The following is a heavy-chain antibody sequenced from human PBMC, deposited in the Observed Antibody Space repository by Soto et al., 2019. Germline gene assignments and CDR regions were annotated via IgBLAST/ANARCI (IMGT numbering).Heavy chain of an antibody. CDR2: INPNSGGT. Sequence: QVQLVQSGAEVKKPGASVKVSCKASGYTFTGYYMHWVRQAPGQGLEWMGWINPNSGGTNYPQKFQDWVTMTRDTSISRAFLELSRLRADATAVYYCARAGGSRGWSPGYWGQGTLVTASS. J-gene: IGHJ4*02. D-gene: IGHD6-19*01. CDR1: GYTFTGYY. V-gene: IGHV1-2*04. CDR3: ARAGGSRGWSPGY.